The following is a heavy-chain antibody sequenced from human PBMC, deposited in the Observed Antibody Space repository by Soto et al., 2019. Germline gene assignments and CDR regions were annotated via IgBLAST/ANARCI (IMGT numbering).Heavy chain of an antibody. CDR2: ISVYNAKT. J-gene: IGHJ2*01. Sequence: QVQLVQSGAEVKKPGASVKVSCKASGYTFTSYGISWVRQAPGQGLEWMGWISVYNAKTNYAQKLQCRVTISTDTSTSTDYRELRSLRSDDTAIYYCERVWAGNRAYWYFDLWGRGTLVTVAS. CDR1: GYTFTSYG. CDR3: ERVWAGNRAYWYFDL. V-gene: IGHV1-18*01. D-gene: IGHD6-13*01.